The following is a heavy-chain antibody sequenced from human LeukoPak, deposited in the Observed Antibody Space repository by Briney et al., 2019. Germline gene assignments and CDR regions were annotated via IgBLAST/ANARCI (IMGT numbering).Heavy chain of an antibody. CDR2: IIPIFGTA. J-gene: IGHJ4*02. CDR3: ASSYYYDSSGTLFDY. D-gene: IGHD3-22*01. Sequence: SVKVSCKASGGTFSSYAISWVRQAPGQGLEWMGRIIPIFGTANYAQKFQGRVTITTDESTSTAYMELSSPRPEDTAVYYCASSYYYDSSGTLFDYWGQGTLVTVSS. V-gene: IGHV1-69*05. CDR1: GGTFSSYA.